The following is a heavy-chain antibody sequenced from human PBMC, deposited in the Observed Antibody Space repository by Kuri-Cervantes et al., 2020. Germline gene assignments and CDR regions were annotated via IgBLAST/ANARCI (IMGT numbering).Heavy chain of an antibody. D-gene: IGHD1-26*01. J-gene: IGHJ4*02. V-gene: IGHV4-34*01. CDR1: EFTVRSNF. CDR3: ARVKISGSYQRGYYFDY. CDR2: INHSGST. Sequence: GSLRLSCAASEFTVRSNFMSWVRQAPGKGLEWIGEINHSGSTNYNPSLKSRVTISVDTSKNQFSLKLSSVTAADTAVYYCARVKISGSYQRGYYFDYWGQGTLVTVSS.